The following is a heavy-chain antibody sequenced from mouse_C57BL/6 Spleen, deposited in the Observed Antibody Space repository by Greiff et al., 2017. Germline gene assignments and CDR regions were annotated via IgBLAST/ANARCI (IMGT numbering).Heavy chain of an antibody. CDR3: AREDYDYRGYAMDY. J-gene: IGHJ4*01. D-gene: IGHD2-4*01. CDR1: GYTFTDYY. Sequence: VKLQESGAELVRPGASVKLSCKASGYTFTDYYINWVKQRPGQGLEWIARIYPGSGNTYYNEKFKGKATLTAEKSSSTAYMQLSSLTSEDSAVYFCAREDYDYRGYAMDYWGQGTSVTVSS. CDR2: IYPGSGNT. V-gene: IGHV1-76*01.